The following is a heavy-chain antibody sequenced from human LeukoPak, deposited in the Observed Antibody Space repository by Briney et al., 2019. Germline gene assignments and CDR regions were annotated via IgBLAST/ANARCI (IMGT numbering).Heavy chain of an antibody. CDR3: ARAGVVEMATIIFDY. D-gene: IGHD5-24*01. V-gene: IGHV4-59*01. J-gene: IGHJ4*02. Sequence: PSETLSLTCTVSGGSISSYYWSWIRQPPGKGLEWIGYIYYSGSTNYNPSLKSRVTISVDTSKNQFSLKLSSVTAADTAVYYCARAGVVEMATIIFDYWGQGTLVTVSS. CDR1: GGSISSYY. CDR2: IYYSGST.